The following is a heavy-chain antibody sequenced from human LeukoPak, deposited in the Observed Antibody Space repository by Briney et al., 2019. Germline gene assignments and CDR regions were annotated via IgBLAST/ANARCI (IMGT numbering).Heavy chain of an antibody. CDR3: ARVGNAYEVALDY. CDR2: ISYDGSNK. Sequence: GGSLRLSCAASGFTFSSYAMHWVRQAPGKGLEWVAVISYDGSNKYYADSVKGRFTISRDNSKNTLYLQMNSLRAEDTAVYYCARVGNAYEVALDYWGQGTLVTVSS. CDR1: GFTFSSYA. V-gene: IGHV3-30-3*01. J-gene: IGHJ4*02. D-gene: IGHD3-22*01.